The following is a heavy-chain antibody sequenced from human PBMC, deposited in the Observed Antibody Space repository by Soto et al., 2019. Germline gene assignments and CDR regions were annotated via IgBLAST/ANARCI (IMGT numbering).Heavy chain of an antibody. CDR2: INSNGGST. CDR1: GLTFSRYA. J-gene: IGHJ4*02. CDR3: ARGQLERPGLYYFGY. V-gene: IGHV3-64*01. Sequence: PEGSLRLSCAASGLTFSRYAMYWVRQAPGKGLEYVSAINSNGGSTYYANSVKGRFTISRDNSKNTLYLQMNNLRAEDTAVYYCARGQLERPGLYYFGYWGQRTLVTVSS. D-gene: IGHD1-1*01.